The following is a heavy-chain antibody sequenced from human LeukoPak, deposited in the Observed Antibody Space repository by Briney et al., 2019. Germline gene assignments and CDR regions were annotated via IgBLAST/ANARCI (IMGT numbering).Heavy chain of an antibody. V-gene: IGHV3-33*01. Sequence: GGSLRLSCAASGFTFSSYGMHWVRQAPGKGLEWVAVIWYDGSNKYYADSVKGRFTISRDNSKNTLYLQMNSLRAEDTAVYYCARVKYDILTSYKLAYYGMDVWGQGTTVTVSS. CDR2: IWYDGSNK. CDR1: GFTFSSYG. CDR3: ARVKYDILTSYKLAYYGMDV. D-gene: IGHD3-9*01. J-gene: IGHJ6*02.